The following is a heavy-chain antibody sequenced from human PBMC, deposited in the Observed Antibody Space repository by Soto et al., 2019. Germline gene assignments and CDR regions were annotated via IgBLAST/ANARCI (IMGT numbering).Heavy chain of an antibody. Sequence: GSLRLSCAASGFTFNNYAMSWVRQAPGKGLEWVSTISSSGGTTYYADSVKGRFTISRDNSKNTLYLQMNSLRAEDTAVYYCSSKGHLVGYLQYWGQGTLVTVSS. J-gene: IGHJ1*01. V-gene: IGHV3-23*01. D-gene: IGHD2-15*01. CDR1: GFTFNNYA. CDR3: SSKGHLVGYLQY. CDR2: ISSSGGTT.